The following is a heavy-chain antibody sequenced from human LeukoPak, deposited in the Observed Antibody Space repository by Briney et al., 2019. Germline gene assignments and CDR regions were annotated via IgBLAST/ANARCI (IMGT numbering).Heavy chain of an antibody. CDR3: VGRRTSAAGNF. J-gene: IGHJ4*02. CDR1: GFSFSSYW. Sequence: GGSLRLSCAASGFSFSSYWMHWVRQAPGKGPVWVSRISSDGSIINYADSVKGRFTISRDNAKNSLSLQMSSLRAEDTAVYYCVGRRTSAAGNFWGQGTLVTVSS. V-gene: IGHV3-74*01. CDR2: ISSDGSII. D-gene: IGHD6-13*01.